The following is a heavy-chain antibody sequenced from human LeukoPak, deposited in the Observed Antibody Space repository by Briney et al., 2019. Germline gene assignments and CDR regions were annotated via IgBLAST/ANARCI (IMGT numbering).Heavy chain of an antibody. Sequence: ASVKVSCKASGYTFTGYYMHSVRQAPGQGLEWMGWINPNSGGTNYAQKFQGRVTMTRDTSISTAYMELSRLRSDDTAVYYCARGVIHYGDYYYYMDVWGKGTTVTVSS. CDR3: ARGVIHYGDYYYYMDV. J-gene: IGHJ6*03. V-gene: IGHV1-2*02. CDR2: INPNSGGT. D-gene: IGHD4-17*01. CDR1: GYTFTGYY.